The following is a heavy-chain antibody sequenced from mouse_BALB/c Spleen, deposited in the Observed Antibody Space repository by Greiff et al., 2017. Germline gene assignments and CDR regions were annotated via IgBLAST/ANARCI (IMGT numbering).Heavy chain of an antibody. V-gene: IGHV5-12-2*01. CDR2: ISNGGGST. CDR3: VIYDGYYYAMDY. J-gene: IGHJ4*01. Sequence: EVKLEESGGGLVQPGGSLKLSCAASGFTFSSYTMSWVRQTPEKRLEWVAYISNGGGSTYYPDTVKGRFTISRDNAKNTLYLQMSSLKSEDTAMYYCVIYDGYYYAMDYWGQGTSVTVSS. D-gene: IGHD2-3*01. CDR1: GFTFSSYT.